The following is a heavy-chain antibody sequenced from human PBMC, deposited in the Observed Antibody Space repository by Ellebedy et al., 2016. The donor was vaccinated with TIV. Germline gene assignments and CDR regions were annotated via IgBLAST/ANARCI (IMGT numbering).Heavy chain of an antibody. CDR1: GFTFSSYW. CDR2: INKDGSEK. J-gene: IGHJ3*02. CDR3: VRYVAAFDI. V-gene: IGHV3-7*03. Sequence: GESLKISCAGSGFTFSSYWMSWVRQAPGKGLEWVAHINKDGSEKYYVDSVNGRFTISRDNAKKSLYLQMNSLRAEDTAVDYCVRYVAAFDIWGQGTMVTVSS. D-gene: IGHD3-16*01.